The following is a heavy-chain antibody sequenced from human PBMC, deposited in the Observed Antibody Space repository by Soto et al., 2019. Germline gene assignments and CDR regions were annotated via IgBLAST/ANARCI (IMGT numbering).Heavy chain of an antibody. D-gene: IGHD3-10*01. J-gene: IGHJ5*02. CDR3: GKGGISVIGGVIRVRWFDP. V-gene: IGHV3-23*01. Sequence: EVQLLESGGGLVQPGGSLRLSCAASTLTFSTYAVSWVRQARGKGLEWVSSINDGGDDTYYADSVKGRFTISRDNSKDTLYLEKNSLRGGDTAVYFWGKGGISVIGGVIRVRWFDPWGQGTLVTVSS. CDR1: TLTFSTYA. CDR2: INDGGDDT.